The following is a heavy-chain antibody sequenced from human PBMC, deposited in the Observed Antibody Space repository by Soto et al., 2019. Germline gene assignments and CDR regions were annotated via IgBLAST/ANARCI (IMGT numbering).Heavy chain of an antibody. CDR1: GFTFSSYG. D-gene: IGHD5-18*01. CDR2: IWYDGSNK. J-gene: IGHJ6*02. V-gene: IGHV3-33*01. Sequence: GGSLRLSCAASGFTFSSYGMHWVRQAPGKGLEWVAVIWYDGSNKYYADSVKGRFTISRDNSKNTLYLQMNSLRAEDTAVYYCARDPNTAMVNYYYGMDVWGQGTTVTVSS. CDR3: ARDPNTAMVNYYYGMDV.